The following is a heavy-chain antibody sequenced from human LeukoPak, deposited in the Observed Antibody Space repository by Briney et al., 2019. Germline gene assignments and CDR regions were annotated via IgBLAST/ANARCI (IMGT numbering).Heavy chain of an antibody. CDR2: ISAYNGNT. V-gene: IGHV1-18*01. CDR1: GYTFTSYG. Sequence: ASVKVSCKASGYTFTSYGISWVRQAPGQGLEWMGWISAYNGNTNYAQKLQGRVTMTTDTSTSTAYMELRSLRSDDTAVYYCARDRSNYYDSSGYPSVCWGQGTLVTVSS. J-gene: IGHJ4*02. CDR3: ARDRSNYYDSSGYPSVC. D-gene: IGHD3-22*01.